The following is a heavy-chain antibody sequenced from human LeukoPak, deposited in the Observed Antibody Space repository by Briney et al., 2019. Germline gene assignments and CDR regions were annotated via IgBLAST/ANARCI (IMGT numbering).Heavy chain of an antibody. Sequence: SGGSLRLSCIASGFTFGDYAMKWVRQAPGRGLEWVGFIRSKAYGGTSEYAASVQGRFTISRDDSKTIVYLQMNSLKTEDTAVYYCTRVRGSGWYNDYWGQGTLVTVSS. V-gene: IGHV3-49*04. D-gene: IGHD6-19*01. CDR1: GFTFGDYA. CDR3: TRVRGSGWYNDY. CDR2: IRSKAYGGTS. J-gene: IGHJ4*02.